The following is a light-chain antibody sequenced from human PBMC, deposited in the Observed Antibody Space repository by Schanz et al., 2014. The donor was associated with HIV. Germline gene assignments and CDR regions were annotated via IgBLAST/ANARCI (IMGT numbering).Light chain of an antibody. CDR2: DTS. Sequence: EVVLTQSPATLSLLPGERATLSCRASQSVSSYLAWYQQKPGQAPRLLIYDTSNRATGIPARFSGRGSGTDFTLTISRLEPEDFAVYYCQQYGSAFGQGTKLEIK. CDR1: QSVSSY. CDR3: QQYGSA. V-gene: IGKV3-11*01. J-gene: IGKJ2*01.